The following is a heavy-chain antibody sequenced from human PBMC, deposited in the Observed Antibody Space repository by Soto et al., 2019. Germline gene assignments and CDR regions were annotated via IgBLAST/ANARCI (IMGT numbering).Heavy chain of an antibody. V-gene: IGHV3-7*01. CDR2: IKQDGSEK. CDR1: GFTFSSYW. J-gene: IGHJ3*02. CDR3: ARRPGFWSGYYAFDS. Sequence: GGSLRLSCAASGFTFSSYWMSWVRQAPGKGLEWVANIKQDGSEKYYVDSVKGRFTISRDNAKNSLYLQMNSLRAEDTAVYYCARRPGFWSGYYAFDSWGQGTMVTVS. D-gene: IGHD3-3*01.